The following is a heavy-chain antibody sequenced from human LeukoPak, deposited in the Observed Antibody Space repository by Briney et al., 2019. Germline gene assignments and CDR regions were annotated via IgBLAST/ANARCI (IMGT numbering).Heavy chain of an antibody. J-gene: IGHJ4*02. Sequence: SEALSLTCAVYGGSFSDYYWTWVRQPPGKGLEWIGEINHRGVTTYYPSLKSRVTISIDTYRNQFSLTMHSLTAADTAVYYCARTVGRTASLSYWGQGTLVTVSS. V-gene: IGHV4-34*01. CDR1: GGSFSDYY. CDR3: ARTVGRTASLSY. D-gene: IGHD4-4*01. CDR2: INHRGVT.